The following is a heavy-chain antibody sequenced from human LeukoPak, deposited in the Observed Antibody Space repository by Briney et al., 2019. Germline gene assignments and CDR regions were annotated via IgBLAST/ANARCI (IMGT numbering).Heavy chain of an antibody. CDR1: GFTFTNYW. D-gene: IGHD3-10*01. CDR3: ARDAFRARYFDL. Sequence: GGSLRLSCAASGFTFTNYWMSWVRQAPAKGLEGVANIKYDGREKWYVDSVKGRFTISRDNAKNSFFLQMNSLRAEDTAVYYCARDAFRARYFDLWGRGTLVTVSS. CDR2: IKYDGREK. J-gene: IGHJ2*01. V-gene: IGHV3-7*01.